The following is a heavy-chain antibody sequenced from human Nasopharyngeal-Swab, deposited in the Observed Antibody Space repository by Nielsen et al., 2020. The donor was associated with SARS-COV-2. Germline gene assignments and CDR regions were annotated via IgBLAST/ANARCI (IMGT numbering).Heavy chain of an antibody. J-gene: IGHJ6*02. CDR3: ARTREDFGVVRPDYYYYGMDV. Sequence: GGSLRLSCAASGFTFDDYAMHWVRQAPGKGLEWVSGISWNSGSIGYADSVKGRFTISRDNAKNSLYLQMNSLRAEDTALYYCARTREDFGVVRPDYYYYGMDVWGQGTTVTVSS. CDR1: GFTFDDYA. CDR2: ISWNSGSI. V-gene: IGHV3-9*01. D-gene: IGHD3-3*01.